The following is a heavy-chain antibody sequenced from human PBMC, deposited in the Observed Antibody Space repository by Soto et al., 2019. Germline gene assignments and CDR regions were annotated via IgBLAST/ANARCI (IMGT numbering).Heavy chain of an antibody. CDR1: GVSISSGGYY. CDR2: IYYSGGT. V-gene: IGHV4-31*03. CDR3: ARDQGGYCSITSCYLPEYFQH. D-gene: IGHD2-2*01. J-gene: IGHJ1*01. Sequence: QVQLQESGPGLVKPSQTLSLTCTVSGVSISSGGYYWNWIRQHPGKGLEWVGSIYYSGGTYYNPSLKSRVTITVDTSKNQFSLKLNSVTAADTAVYYCARDQGGYCSITSCYLPEYFQHWGQGSLVTVSS.